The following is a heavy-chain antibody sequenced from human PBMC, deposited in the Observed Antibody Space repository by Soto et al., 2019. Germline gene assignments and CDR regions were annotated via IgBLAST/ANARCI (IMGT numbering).Heavy chain of an antibody. Sequence: EVQLVDSGGGLVQPGGSLRLSCAVSGFTVSNAGMSWVRQAPGKGLEWVGRIQSKTEGGKTDYAAPVKGRFTISRDDSKNTLYMQMNSLKTEDTAVYYCTTWSWVVRPPTGYWGQGSLVAVSS. V-gene: IGHV3-15*01. CDR2: IQSKTEGGKT. D-gene: IGHD3-22*01. CDR1: GFTVSNAG. CDR3: TTWSWVVRPPTGY. J-gene: IGHJ4*02.